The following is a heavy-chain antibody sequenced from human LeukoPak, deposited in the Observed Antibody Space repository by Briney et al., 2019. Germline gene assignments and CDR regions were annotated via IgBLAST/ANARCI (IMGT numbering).Heavy chain of an antibody. Sequence: SETLSLNCTVSGGSVSSGSYDWSWIRQPPGRGLEWIGYIYYSGSTNYNPSLKSRVTISVDTSKNQFSLKLSSVTAADTAVYYCARGLGYCSGGSCYYYYGMDVWGKGTTVTVSS. V-gene: IGHV4-61*01. CDR3: ARGLGYCSGGSCYYYYGMDV. CDR1: GGSVSSGSYD. J-gene: IGHJ6*04. CDR2: IYYSGST. D-gene: IGHD2-15*01.